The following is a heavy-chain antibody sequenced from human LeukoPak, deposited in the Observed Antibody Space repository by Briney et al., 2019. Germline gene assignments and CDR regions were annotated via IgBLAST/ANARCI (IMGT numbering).Heavy chain of an antibody. Sequence: GGSLRLSCAASGFSFNTYSMNWVHQAPGKGLEWLSHIDDSSTAIYYADSVKGRFTISRDNAKDSLYLQMNGLRDEDTAVYYCARGRNYYDSSTYFHSFDYWGPGTEVTVSS. CDR1: GFSFNTYS. CDR3: ARGRNYYDSSTYFHSFDY. D-gene: IGHD3-22*01. CDR2: IDDSSTAI. V-gene: IGHV3-48*02. J-gene: IGHJ4*02.